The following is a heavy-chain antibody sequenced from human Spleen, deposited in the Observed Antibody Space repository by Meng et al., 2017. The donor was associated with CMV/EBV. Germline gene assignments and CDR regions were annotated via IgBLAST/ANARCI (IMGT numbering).Heavy chain of an antibody. CDR3: ARGGYYDSSGYYYGNWFDP. D-gene: IGHD3-22*01. Sequence: NSAAWNWIRQSPSRGLEWLGRTYYRSKWYNDYAVSVKSRITINPDTSKNQFSLQLNSVTPEDTAVYYCARGGYYDSSGYYYGNWFDPWGQGTPVTVSS. V-gene: IGHV6-1*01. CDR1: NSAA. J-gene: IGHJ5*02. CDR2: TYYRSKWYN.